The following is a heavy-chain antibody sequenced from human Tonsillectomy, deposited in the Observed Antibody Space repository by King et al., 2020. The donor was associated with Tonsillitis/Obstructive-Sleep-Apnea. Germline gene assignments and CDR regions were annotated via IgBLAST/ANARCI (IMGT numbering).Heavy chain of an antibody. CDR2: IKQDGSEK. CDR1: GFTFSRYW. Sequence: VQLVESGGGLVQSEGSLRLSCAASGFTFSRYWMSWVRQAPGKGLEWVANIKQDGSEKYYVYSVKGRFTISRDNAKTSLYLQMNSLRAEDTAVYYCARDSHYDLWSGYYHSWGQGTLVTVSS. CDR3: ARDSHYDLWSGYYHS. D-gene: IGHD3-3*01. V-gene: IGHV3-7*04. J-gene: IGHJ4*02.